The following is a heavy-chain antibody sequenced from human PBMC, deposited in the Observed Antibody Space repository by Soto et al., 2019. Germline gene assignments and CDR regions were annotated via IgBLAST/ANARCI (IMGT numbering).Heavy chain of an antibody. CDR1: GGSISSGDYY. D-gene: IGHD6-6*01. J-gene: IGHJ4*02. CDR2: IYYSGST. Sequence: QVQLQESGPGLVKPSQTLSLTCTVSGGSISSGDYYWSWIRQPPGKGLEWFGYIYYSGSTYYNPSLKGRVTVXVXTXXNHFSLKLSSVTAADTAVYYCAGVGSSIATRHFDYWGQGTLVTVSS. V-gene: IGHV4-30-4*01. CDR3: AGVGSSIATRHFDY.